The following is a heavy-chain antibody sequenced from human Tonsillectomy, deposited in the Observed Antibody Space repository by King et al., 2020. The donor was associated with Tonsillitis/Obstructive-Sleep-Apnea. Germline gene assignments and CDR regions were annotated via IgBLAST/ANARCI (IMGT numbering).Heavy chain of an antibody. CDR2: IYYSGST. D-gene: IGHD2-8*01. V-gene: IGHV4-59*01. CDR3: VRDMVLEVGGDAFDI. CDR1: GGSISSYY. Sequence: QLQLQESGPGLVKPSETLSLTCTVSGGSISSYYWSWIRQPPGKGLEWIGYIYYSGSTNYNPSLKSRVTISVDTSKNQFSLKLSSVTAADTAVYYCVRDMVLEVGGDAFDIWGQGTMVTVSS. J-gene: IGHJ3*02.